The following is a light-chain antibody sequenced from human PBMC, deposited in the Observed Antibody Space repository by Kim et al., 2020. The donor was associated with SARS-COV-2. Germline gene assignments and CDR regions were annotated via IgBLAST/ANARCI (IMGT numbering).Light chain of an antibody. V-gene: IGLV3-1*01. CDR1: KLGDKY. J-gene: IGLJ2*01. Sequence: SYELTQPPSVSVSPGQTATITCSGDKLGDKYASWYQQKPGQSPVLVMYRDTKRPSGIPERFSGSNSGNTATLTISGTQAMDEAAYYCQAWDTLTVVFGGGTQLTVL. CDR2: RDT. CDR3: QAWDTLTVV.